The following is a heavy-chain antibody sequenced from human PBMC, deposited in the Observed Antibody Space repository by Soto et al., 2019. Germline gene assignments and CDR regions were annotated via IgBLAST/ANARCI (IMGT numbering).Heavy chain of an antibody. Sequence: GALRLSCAASGFTFSSYGMHWVRQAPGKGLEWVAVIWYDGSNKYYADSVKGRFTISRDNSKDTLYLQMNSLRAEDTAVYYCARDSRRAVAGAFDYWGQGTLVTVSS. D-gene: IGHD6-19*01. V-gene: IGHV3-33*01. CDR1: GFTFSSYG. J-gene: IGHJ4*02. CDR3: ARDSRRAVAGAFDY. CDR2: IWYDGSNK.